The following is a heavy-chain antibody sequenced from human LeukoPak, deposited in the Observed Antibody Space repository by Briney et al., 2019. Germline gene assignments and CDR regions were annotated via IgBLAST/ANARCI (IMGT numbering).Heavy chain of an antibody. Sequence: GSLRLSCAASGFTVNSNYMNWVRQAPGKGLEWIGYIYYSGSTNYNPSLKSRVTISVDTSKNQFSLKLSSVTAADTAVYYCAREAAGTGYFDYWGQGTLVTVSS. CDR1: GFTVNSNY. CDR2: IYYSGST. D-gene: IGHD6-13*01. V-gene: IGHV4-59*02. J-gene: IGHJ4*02. CDR3: AREAAGTGYFDY.